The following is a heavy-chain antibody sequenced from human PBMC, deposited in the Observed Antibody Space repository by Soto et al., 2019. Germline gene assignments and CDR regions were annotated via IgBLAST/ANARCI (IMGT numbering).Heavy chain of an antibody. D-gene: IGHD3-3*01. CDR2: ISGSGGST. Sequence: PGGSLRLSCAASGFIISDYWMSWVRQAPGKGLEWVSAISGSGGSTYYADSVKGRFTISRDNSKNTLYLQMNSLRAEDTAVYYCAKFAYDFWSGYFDYWGQGTLVTVSS. CDR1: GFIISDYW. CDR3: AKFAYDFWSGYFDY. V-gene: IGHV3-23*01. J-gene: IGHJ4*02.